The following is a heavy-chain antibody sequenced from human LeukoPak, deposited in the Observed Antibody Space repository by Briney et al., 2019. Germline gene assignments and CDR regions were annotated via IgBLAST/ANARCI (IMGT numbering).Heavy chain of an antibody. CDR2: IYYSGTT. CDR3: ARDRYFIGFDY. J-gene: IGHJ4*02. D-gene: IGHD3-9*01. V-gene: IGHV4-30-4*08. CDR1: GGSISSGGYY. Sequence: SETLSLTCTVSGGSISSGGYYWSWIRQPPGKGLEWIGHIYYSGTTDYNPTLRSRVSISVDTSKNQFSLKLSSVTAADTAVYYCARDRYFIGFDYWGQGTLVTVSS.